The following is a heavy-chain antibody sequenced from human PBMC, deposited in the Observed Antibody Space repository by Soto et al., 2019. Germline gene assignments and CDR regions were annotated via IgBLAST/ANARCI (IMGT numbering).Heavy chain of an antibody. Sequence: QVQLQESGPGLVKPPETLSLTCSVSGGPLNRGGYYWSWIRQHPGRVLEWIGYIYYSGSAYYNPSIKSRSTISLDTTQNQFSLKLSSVTAEKTAVYSCAEGLGTSAGRGRRFAHWGRGTMIT. CDR2: IYYSGSA. V-gene: IGHV4-31*03. CDR3: AEGLGTSAGRGRRFAH. D-gene: IGHD2-21*01. J-gene: IGHJ4*02. CDR1: GGPLNRGGYY.